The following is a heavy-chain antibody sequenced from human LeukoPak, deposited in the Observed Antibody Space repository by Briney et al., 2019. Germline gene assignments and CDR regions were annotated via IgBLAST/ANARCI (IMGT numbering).Heavy chain of an antibody. J-gene: IGHJ4*02. CDR1: GYTFTSYG. CDR2: ISTYNGNT. V-gene: IGHV1-18*01. Sequence: ASVKVSCKASGYTFTSYGISWVRQAPGQGLEWMGWISTYNGNTNYAQKLQGRVTMTTDTSTSTTYMELRSLRSDDTAVYYCARDYSSGWPNFDHWGQGTLVTVSS. CDR3: ARDYSSGWPNFDH. D-gene: IGHD6-19*01.